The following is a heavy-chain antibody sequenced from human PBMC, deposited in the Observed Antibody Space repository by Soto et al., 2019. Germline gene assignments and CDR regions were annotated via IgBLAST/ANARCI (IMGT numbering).Heavy chain of an antibody. CDR3: XXXXXXXXSXITSYFDY. CDR1: GITFNNYA. Sequence: EVQLLESGGGLVQPGGSLRLSCTASGITFNNYALSWVRQAPGKGLEWVSGISASGANTFYADSVKGRFTISRDNXXXXXXXXXXXXXXXXXXXXXXXXXXXXXXSXITSYFDYWGRGTLVTVSS. CDR2: ISASGANT. D-gene: IGHD1-1*01. J-gene: IGHJ4*02. V-gene: IGHV3-23*01.